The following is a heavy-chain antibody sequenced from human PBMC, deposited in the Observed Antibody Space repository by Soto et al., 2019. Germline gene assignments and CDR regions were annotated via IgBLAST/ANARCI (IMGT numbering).Heavy chain of an antibody. Sequence: EVQLLESGGGLVQPGGSLRLSCAASGFTFSSYAMSWVRQAPGKGLEWVSAISGSGGSTYYADSVKGRFTISRDNSKNTLYLQMNSLSAEDTAVYYCAKDLSPHYDSSEDAFDIWGQGTMVTVSS. V-gene: IGHV3-23*01. CDR3: AKDLSPHYDSSEDAFDI. CDR1: GFTFSSYA. D-gene: IGHD3-22*01. CDR2: ISGSGGST. J-gene: IGHJ3*02.